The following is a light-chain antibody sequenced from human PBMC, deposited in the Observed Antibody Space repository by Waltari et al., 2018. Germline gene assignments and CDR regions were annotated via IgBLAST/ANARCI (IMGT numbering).Light chain of an antibody. J-gene: IGKJ4*01. V-gene: IGKV3-11*01. CDR3: QQRRDWPLT. CDR2: DTS. Sequence: DIVLTQTPAILSLSPGERASLSCRASQSVTNYLARYQQKPGQAPRLLIDDTSNRATGIPARFSGSGFGTDFTLTISSLEPEDFAVYYCQQRRDWPLTFGGGTKVEIK. CDR1: QSVTNY.